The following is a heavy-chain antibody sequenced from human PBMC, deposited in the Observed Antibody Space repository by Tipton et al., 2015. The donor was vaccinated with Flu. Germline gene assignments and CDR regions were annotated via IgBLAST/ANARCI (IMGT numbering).Heavy chain of an antibody. CDR1: GFTFSRYG. Sequence: GSLRLSCAASGFTFSRYGMSWVRQAPGKGLEWVSAISGGGGTTYFADSVRGRFTISRDNSKNTLYLQMNSLRAEDTAVYYCAKVIPELVAGLDYWGLGTLVTVSS. V-gene: IGHV3-23*01. CDR3: AKVIPELVAGLDY. J-gene: IGHJ4*02. CDR2: ISGGGGTT. D-gene: IGHD6-19*01.